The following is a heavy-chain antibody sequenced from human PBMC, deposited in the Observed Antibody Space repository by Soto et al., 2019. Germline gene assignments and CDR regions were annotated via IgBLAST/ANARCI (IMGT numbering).Heavy chain of an antibody. D-gene: IGHD3-22*01. CDR3: ARDGSGYRSRASPMDV. V-gene: IGHV1-69*01. CDR1: GATFSSYA. CDR2: IIPIFGTA. J-gene: IGHJ6*02. Sequence: QVQLVQSGAEVNKPGSSVKVSCKASGATFSSYAISWVRQAPGQGLEWMGGIIPIFGTANYAQKFQDRVTTTADESTSTAYMELSSLRSEDTAVYYCARDGSGYRSRASPMDVWGQGTTVTVSS.